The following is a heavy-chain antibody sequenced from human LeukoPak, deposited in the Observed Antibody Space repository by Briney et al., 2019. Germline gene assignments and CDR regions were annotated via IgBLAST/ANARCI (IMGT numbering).Heavy chain of an antibody. CDR1: GYRFTGYY. V-gene: IGHV1-2*02. CDR3: VPAYDRYFFFDY. D-gene: IGHD3-16*01. Sequence: ASVKVSCKTSGYRFTGYYMHWVRQAPGQGLEWLGWINPSSGDTNYAQKFQGRVAMTRDTSISTAYMELGRLTSDDTAVYYCVPAYDRYFFFDYWGQGTPVTVSS. J-gene: IGHJ4*02. CDR2: INPSSGDT.